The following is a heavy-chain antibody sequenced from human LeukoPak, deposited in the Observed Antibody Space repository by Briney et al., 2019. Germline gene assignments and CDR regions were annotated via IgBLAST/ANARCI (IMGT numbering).Heavy chain of an antibody. CDR3: ARDISSPGYDSSGYYGTHYYGMDV. V-gene: IGHV4-31*03. J-gene: IGHJ6*02. Sequence: SQTLSLTCTVSGGSIGSGGYYWSWIRQHPGKGLEWIGYIYYSGSTYYNPSLKSRVTIPVDTSKNQFSLKLSSVTAADTAVYYCARDISSPGYDSSGYYGTHYYGMDVWGQGTTVTVSS. CDR2: IYYSGST. CDR1: GGSIGSGGYY. D-gene: IGHD3-22*01.